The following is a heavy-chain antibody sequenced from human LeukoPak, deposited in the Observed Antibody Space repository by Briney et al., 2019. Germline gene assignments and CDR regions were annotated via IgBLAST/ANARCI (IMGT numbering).Heavy chain of an antibody. CDR3: ARDDSYGYLEFGAFDI. V-gene: IGHV3-23*01. J-gene: IGHJ3*02. CDR2: ISGSGGST. D-gene: IGHD5-18*01. Sequence: PGGSLRLSCAASGFTFSSYAMNWVRQAPGKGLEWVSAISGSGGSTYYADSVKGRFTISRDNSKNTLYLQMNSLRAEDTAVYYCARDDSYGYLEFGAFDIWGQGTMVTVSS. CDR1: GFTFSSYA.